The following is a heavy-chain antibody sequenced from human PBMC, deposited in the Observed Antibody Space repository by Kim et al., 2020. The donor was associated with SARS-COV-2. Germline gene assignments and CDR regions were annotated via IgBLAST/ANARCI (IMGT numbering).Heavy chain of an antibody. J-gene: IGHJ4*02. Sequence: AESVKGRFTISRDNTKNTLYLQMNSRRAEDTAVYYCARAAGYSGYKLDYWGQGTLVTVSS. V-gene: IGHV3-33*01. D-gene: IGHD5-12*01. CDR3: ARAAGYSGYKLDY.